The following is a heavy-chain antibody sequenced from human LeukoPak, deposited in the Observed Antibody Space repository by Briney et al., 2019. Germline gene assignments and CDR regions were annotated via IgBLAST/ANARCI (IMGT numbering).Heavy chain of an antibody. CDR2: IYYSGST. D-gene: IGHD2-15*01. V-gene: IGHV4-31*03. CDR3: AREVVRLNWFDP. Sequence: SQTLSLTCTVSDGSISSGGYYWSCSRQHPGKDLEWIGYIYYSGSTYYNPSLKSRVTISVDTSKNQFSLKLSSVTAADTAVYYCAREVVRLNWFDPWGQGTLVTVSS. CDR1: DGSISSGGYY. J-gene: IGHJ5*02.